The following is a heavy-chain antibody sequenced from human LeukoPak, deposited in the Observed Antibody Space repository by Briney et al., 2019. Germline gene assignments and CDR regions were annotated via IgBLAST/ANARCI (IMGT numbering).Heavy chain of an antibody. D-gene: IGHD2-21*02. CDR3: ARGPPYIVVVTAIGFFDY. V-gene: IGHV4-30-2*01. J-gene: IGHJ4*02. CDR1: GGSISSGGYS. Sequence: SETLSLTCAVSGGSISSGGYSWGWIRQPPGTGLEWIGYIYHSGSTYYNPSLKSRDTISVDRSKNQFSLKLSSVTAADTAVYYCARGPPYIVVVTAIGFFDYWGQGTLVTVSS. CDR2: IYHSGST.